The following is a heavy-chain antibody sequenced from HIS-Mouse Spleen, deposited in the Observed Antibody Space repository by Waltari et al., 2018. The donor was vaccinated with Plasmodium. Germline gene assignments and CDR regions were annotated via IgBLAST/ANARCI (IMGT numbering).Heavy chain of an antibody. Sequence: EVQLVESGGGLVQPGGSLRPSCAASGFTFGSYWMSWVRQAPGKGLEWVANIKQDGSEKYYVDSGKGRFTISRDNAKNSLYLQMNSLRAEDTAVYYCASSWYWYFDLWGRGTLVTVSS. CDR2: IKQDGSEK. D-gene: IGHD6-13*01. V-gene: IGHV3-7*01. CDR3: ASSWYWYFDL. CDR1: GFTFGSYW. J-gene: IGHJ2*01.